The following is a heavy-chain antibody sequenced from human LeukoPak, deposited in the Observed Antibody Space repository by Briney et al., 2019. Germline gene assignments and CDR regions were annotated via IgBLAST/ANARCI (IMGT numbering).Heavy chain of an antibody. Sequence: SETLSLTCTVSGGSISSSSYYWGWIRQPPGKGLEWIGSIYYSGSTYYNPSLKSRVTISVDTSKNQFSLKLSSVTAADAAVYYCARGGAVAGTYYFDYWGQGTLVTVSS. CDR2: IYYSGST. CDR1: GGSISSSSYY. D-gene: IGHD6-19*01. CDR3: ARGGAVAGTYYFDY. J-gene: IGHJ4*02. V-gene: IGHV4-39*07.